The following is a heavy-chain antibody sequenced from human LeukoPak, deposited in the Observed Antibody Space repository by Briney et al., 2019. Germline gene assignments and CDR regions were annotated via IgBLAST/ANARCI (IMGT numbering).Heavy chain of an antibody. D-gene: IGHD3-9*01. V-gene: IGHV4-38-2*02. CDR2: IHHSGST. CDR1: GYSISRGYH. J-gene: IGHJ4*02. CDR3: VRVDWTTDY. Sequence: SETLSLTCTVSGYSISRGYHWGWIRQPPGKGLEWIGSIHHSGSTYYNPSLKSRVTTSVDTSKNQFSLRLNFVTAADTAVYYCVRVDWTTDYWGQGTLVTVSS.